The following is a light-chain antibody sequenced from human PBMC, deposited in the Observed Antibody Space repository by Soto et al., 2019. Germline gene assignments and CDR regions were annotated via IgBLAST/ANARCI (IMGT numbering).Light chain of an antibody. CDR2: GNS. CDR1: SSNIGAGYD. J-gene: IGLJ2*01. V-gene: IGLV1-40*01. Sequence: VVTQPPSVSGAPGQRVTISCTGSSSNIGAGYDVHWYQQLPGTAPKLLMYGNSNRPSGVPDRFSGSKSGTSASLAITGLQAEDEADYYCQSYDSSLSVVFGGGTKLTVL. CDR3: QSYDSSLSVV.